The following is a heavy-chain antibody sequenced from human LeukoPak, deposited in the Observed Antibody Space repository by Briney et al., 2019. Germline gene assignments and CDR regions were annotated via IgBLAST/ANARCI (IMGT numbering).Heavy chain of an antibody. CDR1: ADSLSSGGHY. Sequence: SETLSLTCTVSADSLSSGGHYWAWIRQFPGKGLESIGFIHHSGRSRHNPSLKDRVAISVDTSRRQFALKLSSVTAADTAMYYCARGGNRFGGFYFDYWGQGIQVIVSS. CDR2: IHHSGRS. D-gene: IGHD3-10*01. CDR3: ARGGNRFGGFYFDY. V-gene: IGHV4-31*03. J-gene: IGHJ4*02.